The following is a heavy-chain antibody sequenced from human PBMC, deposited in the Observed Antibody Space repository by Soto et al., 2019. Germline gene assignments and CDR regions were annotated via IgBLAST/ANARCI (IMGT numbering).Heavy chain of an antibody. CDR2: ISGSGGST. CDR3: AKHMAVAGALEY. J-gene: IGHJ4*02. V-gene: IGHV3-23*01. Sequence: GGSLRLSCAASGFTFSSYAMSWVRQAPGKGLEWVSAISGSGGSTYYADSVKGRFIISRDNSKNTLSLQINSLKAEDTALFYCAKHMAVAGALEYWGQGTLVTVSS. D-gene: IGHD6-19*01. CDR1: GFTFSSYA.